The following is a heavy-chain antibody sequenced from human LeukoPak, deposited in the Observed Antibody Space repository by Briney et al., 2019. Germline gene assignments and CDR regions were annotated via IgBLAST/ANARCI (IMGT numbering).Heavy chain of an antibody. CDR2: IYTSGST. D-gene: IGHD3-10*01. V-gene: IGHV4-4*07. Sequence: PSETLSLTCTVSGGSISSYYWSWIRQPAGKGLEWIGRIYTSGSTNYNPSLKSRVTMSVDTSKNQFSLKLSSVTAADTAVYYCAREGITMVRGPRDWFDPWGQGTLVTVSS. CDR1: GGSISSYY. J-gene: IGHJ5*02. CDR3: AREGITMVRGPRDWFDP.